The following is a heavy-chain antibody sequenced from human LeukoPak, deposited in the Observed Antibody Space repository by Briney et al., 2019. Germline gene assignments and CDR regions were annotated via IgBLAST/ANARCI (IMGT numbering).Heavy chain of an antibody. J-gene: IGHJ6*02. Sequence: GGSLRLSCAASGFTFSSYGMHWVRQAPGKGLEWVAVISYDGSNKYYADSVKGRFTISRDNSKNTLYLQMNSLRAEDTAVYFCARARQQWLTYYGVDVWGQGTTVTVSS. CDR2: ISYDGSNK. CDR1: GFTFSSYG. CDR3: ARARQQWLTYYGVDV. D-gene: IGHD6-19*01. V-gene: IGHV3-30*19.